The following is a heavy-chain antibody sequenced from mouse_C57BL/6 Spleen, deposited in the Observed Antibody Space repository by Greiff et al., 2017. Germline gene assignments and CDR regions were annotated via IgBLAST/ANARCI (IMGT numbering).Heavy chain of an antibody. D-gene: IGHD1-1*01. CDR1: GYAFSSYW. V-gene: IGHV1-80*01. CDR3: ASYYYGSSHWYFDV. Sequence: LQQSGASVKISCKASGYAFSSYWMNWVKQRPGKGLEWIGQIYPGDGDTNYNGKFKGKATLTADKSSSTASMQLSSLTSEDSAVYFCASYYYGSSHWYFDVWGTGTTVTVSS. CDR2: IYPGDGDT. J-gene: IGHJ1*03.